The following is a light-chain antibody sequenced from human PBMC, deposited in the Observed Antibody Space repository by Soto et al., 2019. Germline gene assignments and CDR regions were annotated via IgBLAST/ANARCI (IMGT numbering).Light chain of an antibody. CDR3: QQGYSTLPIT. J-gene: IGKJ3*01. CDR1: QSISNY. V-gene: IGKV1-39*01. Sequence: DIQMTQSPSSLSASVGDRVTITCRASQSISNYLNWYQQKPGKVPKLLIYAASSLQSGVPSRFSGSGSGTDFTLTITGLQPADFATYYCQQGYSTLPITVGPGTKVDMK. CDR2: AAS.